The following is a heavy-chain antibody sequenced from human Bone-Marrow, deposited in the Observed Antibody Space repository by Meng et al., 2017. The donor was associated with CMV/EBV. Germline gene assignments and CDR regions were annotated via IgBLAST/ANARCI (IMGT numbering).Heavy chain of an antibody. CDR1: GFTFSGYW. D-gene: IGHD3-16*01. J-gene: IGHJ3*02. V-gene: IGHV3-7*01. Sequence: GESLKISCAASGFTFSGYWMSWVRQAPGKGLEWVANIKQDGSEKYYVDSVKGRFTISRDNAKNSLYLQMNSLRAEDTAVYYCARKRGHDAFDIWGQRTMVTVSS. CDR2: IKQDGSEK. CDR3: ARKRGHDAFDI.